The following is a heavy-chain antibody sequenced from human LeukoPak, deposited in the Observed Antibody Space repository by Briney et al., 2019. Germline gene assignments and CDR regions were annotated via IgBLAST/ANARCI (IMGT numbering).Heavy chain of an antibody. Sequence: GASVKVSCKASGGTFSSYAISWVRQAPGQGLEWMGRIIPILGIANYAQKFQGRVTITADKSTSTAYMELSSLRYEDTAVYYCASGSSWSVDYWGQGTLVTVSS. CDR1: GGTFSSYA. J-gene: IGHJ4*02. V-gene: IGHV1-69*04. D-gene: IGHD6-13*01. CDR3: ASGSSWSVDY. CDR2: IIPILGIA.